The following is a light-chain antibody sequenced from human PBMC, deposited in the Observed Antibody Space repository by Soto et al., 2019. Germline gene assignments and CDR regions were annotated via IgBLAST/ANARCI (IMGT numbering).Light chain of an antibody. CDR1: SSDVGGYNY. CDR3: SSYGGSNNFVV. J-gene: IGLJ2*01. CDR2: EVS. V-gene: IGLV2-8*01. Sequence: QSVLTQPPSASGSPGQSVSISCTGTSSDVGGYNYVSWYQHHPGKAPKLMIYEVSKRPSGVPDRFSGSKSGNTASLTVSGLQAEDEADYYCSSYGGSNNFVVFGGGTKLTVL.